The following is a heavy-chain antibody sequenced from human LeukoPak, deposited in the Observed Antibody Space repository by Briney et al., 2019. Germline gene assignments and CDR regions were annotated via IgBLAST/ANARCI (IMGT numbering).Heavy chain of an antibody. V-gene: IGHV3-66*01. J-gene: IGHJ3*02. Sequence: GGSLRLSCAASGFTVSTNYMSWVREAPGKGLEWGSIIYSGGSTYYADSVKGRFTISRDISQNTVYLQMNSLRAEDTAVYYCARDLGYSAYATVRGNDVEIWGQGTMVTVSS. D-gene: IGHD5-12*01. CDR3: ARDLGYSAYATVRGNDVEI. CDR1: GFTVSTNY. CDR2: IYSGGST.